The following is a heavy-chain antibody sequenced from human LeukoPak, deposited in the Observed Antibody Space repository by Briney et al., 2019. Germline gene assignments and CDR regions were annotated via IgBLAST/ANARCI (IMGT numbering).Heavy chain of an antibody. CDR2: INPNSGAT. CDR3: ARSGITTIPNFDY. Sequence: VASVKVSXKASGYTFTGYYIHWVRQAPGQGLEWMGWINPNSGATNNAQKFQGRVTVSRDTSISTAYMELTKLRSDDTAVYYCARSGITTIPNFDYWGQGTLVTVSS. J-gene: IGHJ4*02. V-gene: IGHV1-2*02. D-gene: IGHD5-12*01. CDR1: GYTFTGYY.